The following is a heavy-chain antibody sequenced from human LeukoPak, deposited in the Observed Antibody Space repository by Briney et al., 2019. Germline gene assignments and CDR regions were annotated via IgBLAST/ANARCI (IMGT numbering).Heavy chain of an antibody. V-gene: IGHV4-4*09. CDR3: ARRGYCSSTSCQGHWFDP. J-gene: IGHJ5*02. D-gene: IGHD2-2*01. CDR1: GGSISSYY. CDR2: IYTSGST. Sequence: SQTLSLNCTVSGGSISSYYWSWIRQPPGKGLEWIGYIYTSGSTNYNPSLKSRVTISVDTSKNQFSLKLSSVTAADTAVYYCARRGYCSSTSCQGHWFDPWGQGTLVTVSS.